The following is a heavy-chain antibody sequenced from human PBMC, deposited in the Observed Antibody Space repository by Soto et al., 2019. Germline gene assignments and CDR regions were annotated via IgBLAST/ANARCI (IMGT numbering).Heavy chain of an antibody. J-gene: IGHJ4*02. CDR3: ASRAMLTGEGKGFDY. CDR2: IFYSGST. Sequence: QVQLQESGPGLVKPSQTLSLTCSVSGASINSDGYSWSWIRQHPGKGLEWIGYIFYSGSTYYNSSLMSRVSISKDTSKNQFSLNLTSMTAADTAVYYFASRAMLTGEGKGFDYWGQGTLVTVSS. CDR1: GASINSDGYS. D-gene: IGHD3-9*01. V-gene: IGHV4-31*03.